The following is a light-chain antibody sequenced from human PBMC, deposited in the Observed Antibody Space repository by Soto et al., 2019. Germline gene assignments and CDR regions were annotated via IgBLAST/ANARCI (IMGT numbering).Light chain of an antibody. CDR1: SSDVGGYNH. CDR2: DVS. CDR3: SSYSGSNTYV. Sequence: QSVLTQPASVSGSPGQSITISCTGTSSDVGGYNHVSWYQQHPGKAPKLIIYDVSNRPSGVSSRFSGSKSGNTASLTISGLQAEDEADYYCSSYSGSNTYVFGTGTKVTVL. V-gene: IGLV2-14*01. J-gene: IGLJ1*01.